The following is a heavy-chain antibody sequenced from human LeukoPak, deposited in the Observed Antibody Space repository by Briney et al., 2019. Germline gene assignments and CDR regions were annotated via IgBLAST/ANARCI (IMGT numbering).Heavy chain of an antibody. J-gene: IGHJ4*02. CDR2: IYGGGGT. Sequence: PGGSLRLSCAASGFTVSINYMTWVRQAPGTGLEWVSVIYGGGGTYYADSVKGRFPISRDNSKNTLYLQMNSLRAEDTAVYYCARDFAYQQFDYWGQGTLVTVSS. CDR1: GFTVSINY. V-gene: IGHV3-66*01. D-gene: IGHD2-2*01. CDR3: ARDFAYQQFDY.